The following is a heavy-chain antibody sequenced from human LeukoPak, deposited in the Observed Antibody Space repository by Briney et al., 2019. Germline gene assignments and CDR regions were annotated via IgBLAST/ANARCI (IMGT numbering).Heavy chain of an antibody. CDR3: ARAPSIAARRRKYYFDY. V-gene: IGHV4-34*01. J-gene: IGHJ4*02. D-gene: IGHD6-6*01. CDR2: INHSGST. Sequence: SETLSLTCAVYGGSFSGYYWSWIRQPPGKGLDWIGEINHSGSTNYNPSLKSRVTISVDTSKNQFSLKLSSVTAADTAVYYCARAPSIAARRRKYYFDYWGQGTLVTVSS. CDR1: GGSFSGYY.